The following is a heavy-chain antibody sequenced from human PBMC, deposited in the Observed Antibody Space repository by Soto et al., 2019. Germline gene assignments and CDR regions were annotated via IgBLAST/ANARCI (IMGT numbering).Heavy chain of an antibody. CDR2: ISPQTGGT. CDR3: GRGRSGELGIFY. CDR1: GYTFTGYY. V-gene: IGHV1-2*02. Sequence: VQLVQSGAELKKPGASVKVSCKGSGYTFTGYYIHWVRQTPGQGPEWMGEISPQTGGTKYAQKYQGRGTMTRDTSITTGYMELSNLSPDDTAVYYCGRGRSGELGIFYWGQGKLVTVSS. D-gene: IGHD3-3*02. J-gene: IGHJ4*02.